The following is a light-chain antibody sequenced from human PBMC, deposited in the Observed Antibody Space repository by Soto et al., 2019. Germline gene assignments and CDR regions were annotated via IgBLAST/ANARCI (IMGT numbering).Light chain of an antibody. CDR3: QQRSNWKLT. J-gene: IGKJ4*01. CDR2: DAS. V-gene: IGKV3-11*01. CDR1: QSVSSY. Sequence: EIVLTQSPATLSLSPGERATLSCRASQSVSSYLAWYQQKPGQAPRLLIYDASNRATGIPARFSGSGSGTDSTLTISSLEPEDFAVYYCQQRSNWKLTFGGGTKVEIK.